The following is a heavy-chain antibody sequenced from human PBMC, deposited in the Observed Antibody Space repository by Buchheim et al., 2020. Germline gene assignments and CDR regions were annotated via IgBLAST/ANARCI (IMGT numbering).Heavy chain of an antibody. Sequence: EVQLLESGGGLIQPGGSLRLSCAASGFTFSRSAMSWVRQAPGMGLELVSSVSASDDSTYYADSVKGRLTISRDNSKNTLCLQMNSLRAEDTAMYYCVKGRWGENWGQGAL. CDR1: GFTFSRSA. D-gene: IGHD4-23*01. CDR3: VKGRWGEN. V-gene: IGHV3-23*01. J-gene: IGHJ4*02. CDR2: VSASDDST.